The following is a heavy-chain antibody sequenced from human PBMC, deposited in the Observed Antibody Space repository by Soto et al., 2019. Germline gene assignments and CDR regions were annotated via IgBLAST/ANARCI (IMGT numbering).Heavy chain of an antibody. J-gene: IGHJ6*02. CDR2: IWYDGSNK. CDR1: GFTFSSYG. CDR3: AREHFARGSYEGDYYYYGRDV. V-gene: IGHV3-33*01. D-gene: IGHD3-16*01. Sequence: QVQLVESGGGVVQPGRSLRLSCAASGFTFSSYGMHWVRQAPGKGLEWVAVIWYDGSNKYYADSVKGRFTISRDNSKNTLYVQMNSLRAEDTAVYYCAREHFARGSYEGDYYYYGRDVWGQGTTVTVSS.